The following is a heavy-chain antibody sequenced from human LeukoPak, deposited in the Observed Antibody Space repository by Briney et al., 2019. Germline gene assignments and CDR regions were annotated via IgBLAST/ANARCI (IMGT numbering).Heavy chain of an antibody. Sequence: PAETLTLTCSVSGGSISSNYWSWLRQPPGKGPEWVGYIYYSGSTYYNPSLKSRVTISVDTSKNQFSLKLNSVTAADTAVYYCASGSSLFQHWGQGTLVTVSS. D-gene: IGHD1-26*01. CDR2: IYYSGST. CDR3: ASGSSLFQH. V-gene: IGHV4-59*08. CDR1: GGSISSNY. J-gene: IGHJ1*01.